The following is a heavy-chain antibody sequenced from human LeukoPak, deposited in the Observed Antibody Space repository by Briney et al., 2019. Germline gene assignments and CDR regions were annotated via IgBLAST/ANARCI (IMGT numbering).Heavy chain of an antibody. Sequence: GGSLRLSCTASGFTFSSYEMNWVRQAPGKGLEWVSYISSSGRTTYYADSVKGRFTISRDSAKNSLYLQMNGLRAEDTAVYYCARGSCYYDSSGYYDFDYWGQGTLVTVSS. J-gene: IGHJ4*02. D-gene: IGHD3-22*01. CDR1: GFTFSSYE. CDR2: ISSSGRTT. V-gene: IGHV3-48*03. CDR3: ARGSCYYDSSGYYDFDY.